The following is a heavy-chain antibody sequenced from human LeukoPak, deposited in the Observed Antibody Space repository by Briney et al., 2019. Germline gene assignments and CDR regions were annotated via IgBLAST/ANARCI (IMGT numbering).Heavy chain of an antibody. Sequence: SETLSLTCSVSGGSITSSSYYCAWIRQPPGKGLEWIGSIYYTGGTYYNPSLKSRLTISLGTSKNQFSLKLNFVTAADTAVYYCARGGGAGRAFDIWGQGTMVTVSS. D-gene: IGHD1-26*01. CDR3: ARGGGAGRAFDI. V-gene: IGHV4-39*01. CDR2: IYYTGGT. J-gene: IGHJ3*02. CDR1: GGSITSSSYY.